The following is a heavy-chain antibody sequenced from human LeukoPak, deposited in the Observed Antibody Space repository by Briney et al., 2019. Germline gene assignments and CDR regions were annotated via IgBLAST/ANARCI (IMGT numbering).Heavy chain of an antibody. V-gene: IGHV7-4-1*02. CDR1: GYTFTSYA. D-gene: IGHD6-19*01. J-gene: IGHJ4*02. CDR3: ARGPVEQWLVTSVDY. Sequence: ASVKVSCKASGYTFTSYAMNWVRQAPGQGLEWMGWINTNTGNPTYAQGFTGRFVFSLDTSVSTAYLQISSLTAEATAVYYCARGPVEQWLVTSVDYWGQGTLVTVSS. CDR2: INTNTGNP.